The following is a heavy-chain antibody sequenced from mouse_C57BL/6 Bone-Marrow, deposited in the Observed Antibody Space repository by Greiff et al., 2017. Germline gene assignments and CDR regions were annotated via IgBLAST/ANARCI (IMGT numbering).Heavy chain of an antibody. CDR1: GYTFTSYW. Sequence: QVQLQQSGAELVMPGASVKLSCKASGYTFTSYWMHWVKQRPGQGLEWIGEIDPSDSYTNYNQKFKGKSTLTVDKSSSTAYMQLSSLTSEDSAVYYCARGAKDYWGQGTTLTVSS. J-gene: IGHJ2*01. D-gene: IGHD1-1*01. V-gene: IGHV1-69*01. CDR3: ARGAKDY. CDR2: IDPSDSYT.